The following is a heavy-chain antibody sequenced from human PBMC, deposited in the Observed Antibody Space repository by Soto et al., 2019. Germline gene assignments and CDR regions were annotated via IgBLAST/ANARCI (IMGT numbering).Heavy chain of an antibody. CDR3: AGRRAGDYYFDY. Sequence: SETLSLTCTVSGGSVSSSSYYWGWIRQPPGKGLEWIGTIYYTGSTSYSPSLKSRVTISVDTSKTQFSLNLKSVTAADTAVYYCAGRRAGDYYFDYWGQGTLVTVSS. J-gene: IGHJ4*02. D-gene: IGHD1-26*01. CDR1: GGSVSSSSYY. V-gene: IGHV4-39*01. CDR2: IYYTGST.